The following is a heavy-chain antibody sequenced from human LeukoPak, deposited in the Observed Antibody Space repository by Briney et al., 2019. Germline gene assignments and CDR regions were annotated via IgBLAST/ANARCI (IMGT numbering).Heavy chain of an antibody. CDR1: GFSLSRYS. J-gene: IGHJ4*02. CDR2: ISSSSSTI. CDR3: ARILDSAWGELGY. V-gene: IGHV3-48*01. D-gene: IGHD6-19*01. Sequence: AGSLTLSWLASGFSLSRYSMNWVRQAPGAGREWVSYISSSSSTIYYADSVKGRFTISRDNSKNTLYLQMNSLRAEDTAVYYCARILDSAWGELGYWGQGTLVTVSS.